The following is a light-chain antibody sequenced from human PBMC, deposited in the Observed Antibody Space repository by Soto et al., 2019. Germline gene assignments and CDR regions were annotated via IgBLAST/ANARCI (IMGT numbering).Light chain of an antibody. CDR2: AAS. CDR1: QGISSY. V-gene: IGKV1-9*01. CDR3: QQLNSYRT. J-gene: IGKJ1*01. Sequence: DIQMTQSASNILASLGARIPITCRASQGISSYLAWYQQKPGKAPKLRIYAASTLQSGVPSRFSGSGSGTEFTLTISSLQPEDFATYYCQQLNSYRTVGQGTKLENK.